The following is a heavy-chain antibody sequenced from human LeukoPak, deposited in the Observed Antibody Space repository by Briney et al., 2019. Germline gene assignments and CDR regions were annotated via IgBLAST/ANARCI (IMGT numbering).Heavy chain of an antibody. V-gene: IGHV1-18*04. J-gene: IGHJ6*02. D-gene: IGHD6-19*01. CDR2: ISAYNGNT. CDR1: GYTFTSYY. CDR3: ARAYSSGWYDYYYGMDV. Sequence: ASVKVSCKASGYTFTSYYMHWVRQAPGQGLEWMGWISAYNGNTNYALKLQGRVTMTTDTSTSTAYMELRSLRSDDTAVYYCARAYSSGWYDYYYGMDVWGQGTTVTVSS.